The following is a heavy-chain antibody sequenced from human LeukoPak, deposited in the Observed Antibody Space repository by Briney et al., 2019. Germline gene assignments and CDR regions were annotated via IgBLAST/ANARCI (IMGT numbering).Heavy chain of an antibody. CDR1: GFIFSNYA. D-gene: IGHD3-3*01. CDR3: TRAPPDDYDFWSGQILGAFDI. V-gene: IGHV3-49*04. J-gene: IGHJ3*02. CDR2: IRSKAYGGTT. Sequence: PGGSLRLSCAASGFIFSNYAMGWVRQAPGKGLEWVGFIRSKAYGGTTEYAASVKGRFTISRDDSKSIAYLQMNSLKTEDTAVYYCTRAPPDDYDFWSGQILGAFDIWGQGTMVTVSS.